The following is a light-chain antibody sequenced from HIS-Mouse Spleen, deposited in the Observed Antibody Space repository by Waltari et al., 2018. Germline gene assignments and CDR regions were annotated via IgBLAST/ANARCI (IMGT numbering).Light chain of an antibody. J-gene: IGLJ2*01. CDR1: SSVVGGYHY. Sequence: QSALTQPASVSGSPGQSITISCTGPSSVVGGYHYVSWYQHHPGKAPKLMIYDVSNRPSGVSIRFSGSKSGNTASLTISGLQAEDEADYYCSSYTSSSTLVFGGGTKLTVL. V-gene: IGLV2-14*03. CDR2: DVS. CDR3: SSYTSSSTLV.